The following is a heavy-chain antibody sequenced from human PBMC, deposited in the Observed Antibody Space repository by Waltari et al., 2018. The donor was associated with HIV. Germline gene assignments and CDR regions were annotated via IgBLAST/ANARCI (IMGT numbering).Heavy chain of an antibody. J-gene: IGHJ4*02. CDR3: ATAPRTYYYDSSGYYFDY. CDR1: GGSLSSSC. D-gene: IGHD3-22*01. V-gene: IGHV4-59*01. CDR2: IYYSGST. Sequence: QVQLQESGPGLVKPSETLSLTCTVSGGSLSSSCWTWNRQPPGKGLEWIGYIYYSGSTNYNPSLKGRVTISVDTSKNQFSLKLSSVTAADTAVYYCATAPRTYYYDSSGYYFDYWGQGTLVTVSS.